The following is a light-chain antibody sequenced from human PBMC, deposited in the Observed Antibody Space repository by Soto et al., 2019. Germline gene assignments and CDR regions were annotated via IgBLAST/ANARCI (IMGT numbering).Light chain of an antibody. J-gene: IGKJ5*01. Sequence: DIQMTQSPSSVSASVVDRVTITFRASQDLSSWLAWYQQKPGKAPKLLIYEASTLQSGVPSRFSGSGSGTEFTLTISGLLPEDFAAYHCQQLYTLPFTFGQGTRLEI. CDR3: QQLYTLPFT. V-gene: IGKV1D-12*01. CDR1: QDLSSW. CDR2: EAS.